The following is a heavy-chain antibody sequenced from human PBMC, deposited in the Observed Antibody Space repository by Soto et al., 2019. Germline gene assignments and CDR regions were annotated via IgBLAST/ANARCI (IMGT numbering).Heavy chain of an antibody. D-gene: IGHD6-25*01. J-gene: IGHJ4*02. Sequence: QVQVVESGGGVVQPGRSLRLSCAASGIAFSTYAMHWLRLPPGKGLEWVAVIATDGRTAYYADSVKGRFVISRDNSKNMVFLEMNSLSDEDTAMYYRGHPVGDAAGGISDFWGQGTLVTVSS. CDR2: IATDGRTA. CDR1: GIAFSTYA. CDR3: GHPVGDAAGGISDF. V-gene: IGHV3-30*03.